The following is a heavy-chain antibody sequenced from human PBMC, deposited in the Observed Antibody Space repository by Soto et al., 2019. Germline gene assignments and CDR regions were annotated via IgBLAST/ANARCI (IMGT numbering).Heavy chain of an antibody. CDR2: INAGSGNT. V-gene: IGHV1-3*01. CDR1: GYTSTNYG. D-gene: IGHD5-18*01. J-gene: IGHJ4*02. Sequence: ASVKVSCKASGYTSTNYGMHWVRQAPGQRLEWMGWINAGSGNTKYSQKFQGRITITRDTSASTVYMELSSLRAEDTAVYYCARDGPDTAMAYFDYWGQGTLVTVSS. CDR3: ARDGPDTAMAYFDY.